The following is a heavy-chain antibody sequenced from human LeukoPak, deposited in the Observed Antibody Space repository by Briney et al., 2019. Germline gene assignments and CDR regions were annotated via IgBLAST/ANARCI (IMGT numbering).Heavy chain of an antibody. CDR2: VYHSGST. Sequence: SETLSLTCVVSGDSISTNHWWSWVRQPPGKGLEWIGEVYHSGSTHYNPSLKSRVTISVDRSKNQFSLKLSSVTAADTAVYYRARGIYGDYVGAAGYWGQGTLVTVSS. V-gene: IGHV4-4*02. J-gene: IGHJ4*02. D-gene: IGHD4-17*01. CDR1: GDSISTNHW. CDR3: ARGIYGDYVGAAGY.